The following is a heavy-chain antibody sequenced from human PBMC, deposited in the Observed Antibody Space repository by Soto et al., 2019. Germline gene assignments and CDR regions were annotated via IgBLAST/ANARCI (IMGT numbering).Heavy chain of an antibody. CDR1: GGTFSSYT. V-gene: IGHV1-69*02. CDR2: IIPILGIA. CDR3: ARGFVVVVPAVTNYDAFDI. Sequence: QVQLVQSGAEVQKPGSSVKVSCKASGGTFSSYTISWVRQAPGQGLEWMGRIIPILGIANYAQKFQGRVTITADKSPSTAYMELSSLRSEDTAVYYCARGFVVVVPAVTNYDAFDIWGQGTMVTVSS. D-gene: IGHD2-2*01. J-gene: IGHJ3*02.